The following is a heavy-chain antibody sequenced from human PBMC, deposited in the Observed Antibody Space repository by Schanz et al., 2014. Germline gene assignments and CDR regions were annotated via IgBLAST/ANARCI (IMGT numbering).Heavy chain of an antibody. D-gene: IGHD2-2*01. J-gene: IGHJ3*02. CDR2: FIPILDVG. CDR1: GGTFSSYT. CDR3: ARGTMPGTFDI. V-gene: IGHV1-69*02. Sequence: QVQLVQSGAEVKKPGSSMKVSCTASGGTFSSYTISWVRQARGQGLEWVGRFIPILDVGNYAQQFQGRVTFTADKSTSTAYMELSSLRYEDTALYYCARGTMPGTFDIWGQGTMVTVSS.